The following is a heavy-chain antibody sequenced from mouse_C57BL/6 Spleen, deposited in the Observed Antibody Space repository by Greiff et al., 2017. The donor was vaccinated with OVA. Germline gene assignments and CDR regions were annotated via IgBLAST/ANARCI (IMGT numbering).Heavy chain of an antibody. V-gene: IGHV5-17*01. CDR1: GFTFSDYG. D-gene: IGHD2-4*01. Sequence: EVKVVESGGGLVKPGGSLKLSCAASGFTFSDYGMHWVRQAPEKGLEWVAYISSGSSTIYYADTVKGRFTISRDNAKNTLFLQMTSLRSEDTAMYYCARRDYDRRGFDYWGQGTTLTVSS. J-gene: IGHJ2*01. CDR2: ISSGSSTI. CDR3: ARRDYDRRGFDY.